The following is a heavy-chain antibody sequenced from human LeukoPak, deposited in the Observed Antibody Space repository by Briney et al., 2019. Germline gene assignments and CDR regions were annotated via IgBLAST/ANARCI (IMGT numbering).Heavy chain of an antibody. Sequence: PGGSLRRSCAASGFTFDDYTMHWVRQAPGKGLEWVSLISWDGGSTYYADSVKGRFTISRDNSKNSLYLQTNSLRTEDTALYYCAKGGYGDYYYYGMDVWGQGTTVTVSS. J-gene: IGHJ6*02. CDR1: GFTFDDYT. CDR3: AKGGYGDYYYYGMDV. V-gene: IGHV3-43*01. D-gene: IGHD4-17*01. CDR2: ISWDGGST.